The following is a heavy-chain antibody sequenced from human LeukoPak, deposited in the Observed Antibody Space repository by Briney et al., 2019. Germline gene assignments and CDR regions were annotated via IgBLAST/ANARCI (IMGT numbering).Heavy chain of an antibody. CDR2: MYYSGST. Sequence: SETLSLTCTVSGGSISSTSYYWGWIRQPPGKGLEWIGSMYYSGSTYYTPFLKSRVTISVDTSKNQFSLKLSSVTAADTAVYYCARLAGPYGRFDYWGQGTLVTVSS. CDR1: GGSISSTSYY. CDR3: ARLAGPYGRFDY. D-gene: IGHD3-10*01. V-gene: IGHV4-39*01. J-gene: IGHJ4*02.